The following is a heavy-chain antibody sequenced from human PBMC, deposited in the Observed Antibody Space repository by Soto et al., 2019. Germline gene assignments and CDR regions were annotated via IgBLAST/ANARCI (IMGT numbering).Heavy chain of an antibody. CDR1: GFTFSSDS. D-gene: IGHD6-6*01. J-gene: IGHJ4*02. CDR2: ISGSGGST. Sequence: PRGSLRLSCAAPGFTFSSDSMSWVRQAPGKGLEWVSAISGSGGSTYYADSVKGRFTISRDNSKNTLYLQMNSLRAEDTAVYYCAKDRLSRTRYFDYWGQGTLVTVSS. CDR3: AKDRLSRTRYFDY. V-gene: IGHV3-23*01.